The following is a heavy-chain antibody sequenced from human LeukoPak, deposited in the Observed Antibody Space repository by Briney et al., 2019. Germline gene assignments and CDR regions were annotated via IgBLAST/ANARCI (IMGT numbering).Heavy chain of an antibody. V-gene: IGHV3-64*04. CDR2: IDSNGVNK. CDR3: ARANVPVYYDASGYSDWFDP. D-gene: IGHD3-22*01. J-gene: IGHJ5*01. Sequence: GGSLRLSCVASGFTFSSDAIHWVRQAPGKGLEYVSSIDSNGVNKYYANSVQGRFTVSRDNSRSTVYLQMNSLTPEDSAIYYCARANVPVYYDASGYSDWFDPWGQGTLVTVST. CDR1: GFTFSSDA.